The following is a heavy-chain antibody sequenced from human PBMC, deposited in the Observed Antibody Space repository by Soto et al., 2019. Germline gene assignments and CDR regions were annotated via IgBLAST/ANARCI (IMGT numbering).Heavy chain of an antibody. Sequence: EVQLVESGGGLVQPGGSLKLSCAASGFTFTNYWIHWVRQAPWKGLVWVSRINSDGSNINYADFVKGRFTISRDNAKTTVYLQMNSLRAEHPAVYFCASSATGLYGDYNWGQGALVTVSS. CDR2: INSDGSNI. V-gene: IGHV3-74*01. CDR1: GFTFTNYW. CDR3: ASSATGLYGDYN. J-gene: IGHJ4*02. D-gene: IGHD4-17*01.